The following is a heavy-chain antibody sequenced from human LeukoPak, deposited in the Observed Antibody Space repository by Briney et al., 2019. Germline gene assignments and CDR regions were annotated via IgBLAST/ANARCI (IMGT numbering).Heavy chain of an antibody. CDR1: GYNFTNYW. D-gene: IGHD2-2*01. Sequence: GESLKISCKGSGYNFTNYWIGWVRQMPGKGLEWMGIIYPGDSETRYSPSFQGQVTISADRSISTAYLQWSSLKASDTAMYYCARRARGSSTSSGQYYFDYWGQGTLVTVPS. CDR3: ARRARGSSTSSGQYYFDY. J-gene: IGHJ4*02. CDR2: IYPGDSET. V-gene: IGHV5-51*01.